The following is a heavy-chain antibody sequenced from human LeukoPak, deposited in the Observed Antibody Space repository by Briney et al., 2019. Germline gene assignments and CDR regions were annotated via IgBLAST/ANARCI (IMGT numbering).Heavy chain of an antibody. Sequence: KPSDTLSLTCVVSGYSISNDYYWGWIRQPPGKGLEWIGNIYHSGGSYYNPSLKSRVTILVDTSKNQFSLKLSSVTAADTAVYYCAKAGTTGIHHWFDPWGQGNLVTVSS. CDR3: AKAGTTGIHHWFDP. D-gene: IGHD1-1*01. CDR2: IYHSGGS. V-gene: IGHV4-38-2*01. J-gene: IGHJ5*02. CDR1: GYSISNDYY.